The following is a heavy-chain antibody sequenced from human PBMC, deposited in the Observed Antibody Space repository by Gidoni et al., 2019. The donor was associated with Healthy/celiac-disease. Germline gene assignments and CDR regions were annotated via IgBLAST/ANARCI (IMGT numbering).Heavy chain of an antibody. Sequence: VQLQQSRAALLKPSETLSLPCAVYVGSFSGYYWSWIRQPPGKGLEWSGEINHGGSTNYNPSLKRRVTISVDTSKNQFSLKLSSVTAADTAVYYCARGSGRELLGNWFDPWGQGTLVTVSS. CDR3: ARGSGRELLGNWFDP. J-gene: IGHJ5*02. D-gene: IGHD1-26*01. V-gene: IGHV4-34*01. CDR1: VGSFSGYY. CDR2: INHGGST.